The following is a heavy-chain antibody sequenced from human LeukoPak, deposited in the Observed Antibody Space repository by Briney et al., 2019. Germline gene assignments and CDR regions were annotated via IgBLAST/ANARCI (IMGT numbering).Heavy chain of an antibody. CDR1: GGSISSYY. CDR2: IYYSGST. CDR3: ARHIEGWSSIGWPYYLDY. J-gene: IGHJ4*02. D-gene: IGHD6-19*01. V-gene: IGHV4-59*08. Sequence: PSETLSLTCTVSGGSISSYYWSWIRQPPGKGLEWIGYIYYSGSTNYNPSLKSRVTISVDTSKNQFSLKLSSVTAADTAVYYCARHIEGWSSIGWPYYLDYWGQGTLVTVSS.